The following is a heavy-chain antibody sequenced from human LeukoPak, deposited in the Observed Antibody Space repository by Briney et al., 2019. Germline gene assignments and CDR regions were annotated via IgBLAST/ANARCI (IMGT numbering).Heavy chain of an antibody. CDR2: IYHSGTA. V-gene: IGHV4-38-2*02. Sequence: SETLSLPCSVSSFSISSGYYWGWIRQPPGKGLEWIGSIYHSGTAYYNPSLKSRVTMSIDTSKNQFSLNLSSVTTADSAVYYCARVPHGETIFGVVLYWLDPWGEGTLVTVFS. CDR1: SFSISSGYY. D-gene: IGHD3-3*01. J-gene: IGHJ5*02. CDR3: ARVPHGETIFGVVLYWLDP.